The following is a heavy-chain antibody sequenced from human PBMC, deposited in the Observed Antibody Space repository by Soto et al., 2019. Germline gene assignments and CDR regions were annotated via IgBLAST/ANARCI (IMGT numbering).Heavy chain of an antibody. CDR1: GFTFSSYS. J-gene: IGHJ4*02. Sequence: QVQLVESGGGVVQPGRSLRLSCAASGFTFSSYSMHWVRQAPGKGLEWVAAMSYDGNSKYFADSVKGRFTISRDNSKNTLSLQMISVGAEDSAVYYCVRGRTVRDHEDLELWGQGTLVTVSS. V-gene: IGHV3-30-3*01. CDR3: VRGRTVRDHEDLEL. CDR2: MSYDGNSK. D-gene: IGHD1-1*01.